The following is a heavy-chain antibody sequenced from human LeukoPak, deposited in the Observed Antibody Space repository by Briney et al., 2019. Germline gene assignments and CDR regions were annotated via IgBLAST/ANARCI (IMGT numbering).Heavy chain of an antibody. J-gene: IGHJ6*03. D-gene: IGHD3-22*01. CDR3: ARAHTPDSSGYYYSYYYYYMDV. Sequence: SETLSLTCTVSGGSISSYYWSWIRQPAGKGLEWIGRIYTSGSTNYNPSRKSRVTMSVDTSKNQFSLKLSSVTAADAAVYFCARAHTPDSSGYYYSYYYYYMDVWGKGTTVTVSS. CDR1: GGSISSYY. V-gene: IGHV4-4*07. CDR2: IYTSGST.